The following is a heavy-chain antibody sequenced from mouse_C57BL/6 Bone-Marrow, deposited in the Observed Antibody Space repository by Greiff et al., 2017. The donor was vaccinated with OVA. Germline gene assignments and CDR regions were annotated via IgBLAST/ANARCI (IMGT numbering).Heavy chain of an antibody. CDR2: INPYNGDT. D-gene: IGHD1-1*01. J-gene: IGHJ4*01. V-gene: IGHV1-20*01. Sequence: VQLQQSGPELVKPGDSVKISCKASGYSFTGYFMNWVMQSHGKSLEWIGRINPYNGDTFYNQKFKGKATLTVDKSSSTAHMELRSLTSEDSAVYYCARSVYYYGSSYDYAMDYWGQGTSVTVSS. CDR1: GYSFTGYF. CDR3: ARSVYYYGSSYDYAMDY.